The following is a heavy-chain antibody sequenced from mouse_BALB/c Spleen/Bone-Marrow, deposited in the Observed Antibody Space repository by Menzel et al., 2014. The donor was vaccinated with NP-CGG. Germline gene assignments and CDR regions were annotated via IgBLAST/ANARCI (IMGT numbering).Heavy chain of an antibody. J-gene: IGHJ2*01. CDR1: GDSFTSGY. V-gene: IGHV3-8*02. CDR3: AIYEEETFDY. Sequence: EVKLQESGLSLVKPSQTLSLPCSVPGDSFTSGYWNWIRKFPGNKLEFMGHISYSGSTYYIPSLQCRISIPRDTSKTQLYMRLKSVTTKDTAAYYCAIYEEETFDYWGQGTTLTGAS. CDR2: ISYSGST.